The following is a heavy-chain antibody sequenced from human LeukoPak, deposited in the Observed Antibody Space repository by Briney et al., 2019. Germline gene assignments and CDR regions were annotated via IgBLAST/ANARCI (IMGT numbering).Heavy chain of an antibody. CDR3: ARAGEIAARGFDY. V-gene: IGHV1-46*01. D-gene: IGHD6-6*01. CDR2: INPSGGST. Sequence: GASVTVSCKASGYTFTSYYMHWVRQAPGQGLEWMGIINPSGGSTSYAQKFQGRVTMTRDMSTSTVYMELSSLRSEDTAVYYCARAGEIAARGFDYWGQGTLVTVSS. CDR1: GYTFTSYY. J-gene: IGHJ4*02.